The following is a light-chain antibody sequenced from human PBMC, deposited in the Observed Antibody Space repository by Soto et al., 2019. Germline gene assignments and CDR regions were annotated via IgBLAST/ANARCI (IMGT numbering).Light chain of an antibody. CDR3: QSYDSSLSVL. Sequence: QSVLTQPPSVSGAPGQRVTISCTGSSSNIGAGYYVHWYQQFPGTAPKLLIYGDTNRPSGVPDRFSGSKSGTSASLAITGLQAEDEAEYYCQSYDSSLSVLFGGGTQLTVL. V-gene: IGLV1-40*01. CDR1: SSNIGAGYY. J-gene: IGLJ7*01. CDR2: GDT.